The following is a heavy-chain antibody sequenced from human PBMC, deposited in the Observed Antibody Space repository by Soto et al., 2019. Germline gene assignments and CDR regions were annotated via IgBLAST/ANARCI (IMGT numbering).Heavy chain of an antibody. Sequence: GASVKVSCKASGYTFTSYYMHWVRQAPGQGLEWMGIINPSGGSTSYAQKFQGRVTMTRDTSTSTVYMELSSLRSEDTAVYYCAIVWFGEIWAFDIWGQGTIVTVSS. J-gene: IGHJ3*02. V-gene: IGHV1-46*01. CDR1: GYTFTSYY. D-gene: IGHD3-10*01. CDR2: INPSGGST. CDR3: AIVWFGEIWAFDI.